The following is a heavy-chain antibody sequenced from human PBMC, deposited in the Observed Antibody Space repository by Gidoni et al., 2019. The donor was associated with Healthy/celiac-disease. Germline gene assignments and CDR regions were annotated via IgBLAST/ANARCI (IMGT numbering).Heavy chain of an antibody. Sequence: QVQLVESGGGVVQPGRSLRLSCAASGFTFSSYAMHWVRQAPGKGLEWVAVISYDGSNKYYADSVKGRFTISRDNSKNTLYLQMNSLRAEDTAVYYCARNTDYGDYDGNNWFDPWGQGTLVTVSS. CDR2: ISYDGSNK. J-gene: IGHJ5*02. V-gene: IGHV3-30-3*01. CDR1: GFTFSSYA. D-gene: IGHD4-17*01. CDR3: ARNTDYGDYDGNNWFDP.